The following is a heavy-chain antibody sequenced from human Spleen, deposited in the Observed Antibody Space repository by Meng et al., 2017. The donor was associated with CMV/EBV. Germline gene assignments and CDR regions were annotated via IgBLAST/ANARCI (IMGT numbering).Heavy chain of an antibody. CDR1: GFTFSAYG. J-gene: IGHJ4*02. Sequence: GGSLRLSCAASGFTFSAYGIHWVRQAPGKGLEWVGRIKSKTDGGTTDYAAPVKGRFTISRDDSKNTLYLQMNSLKTEDTAVYYCTTGDCSSTSCPIKWGQGTLVTVSS. CDR2: IKSKTDGGTT. CDR3: TTGDCSSTSCPIK. V-gene: IGHV3-15*01. D-gene: IGHD2-2*01.